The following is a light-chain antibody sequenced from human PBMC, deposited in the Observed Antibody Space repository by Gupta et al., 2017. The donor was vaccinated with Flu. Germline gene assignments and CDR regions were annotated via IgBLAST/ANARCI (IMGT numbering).Light chain of an antibody. CDR3: SSYTSGSTWV. CDR2: EVS. Sequence: QSALTQPPSVFGSPGQSITISCTGTSSDVGGYNYVSWYQQHPGKAPKLMIYEVSNRPSGASKRFSGSKSNNTASLTISGLQADDEADYYCSSYTSGSTWVFGGGTKLTVL. J-gene: IGLJ3*02. V-gene: IGLV2-14*01. CDR1: SSDVGGYNY.